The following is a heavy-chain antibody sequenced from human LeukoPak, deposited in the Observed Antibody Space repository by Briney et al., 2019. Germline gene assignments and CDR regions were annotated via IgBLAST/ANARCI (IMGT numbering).Heavy chain of an antibody. D-gene: IGHD3-9*01. J-gene: IGHJ4*02. Sequence: GGSQTLSCAASGFTFSSYAMSWVRQAPGKGLEWVTAISGSGGSTYYADSVKGRFTISRDNSKNTLYLQMNSLRAEDTAVYYCAKELAGYYKPHFDYWGQGTLVTVSS. CDR2: ISGSGGST. V-gene: IGHV3-23*01. CDR1: GFTFSSYA. CDR3: AKELAGYYKPHFDY.